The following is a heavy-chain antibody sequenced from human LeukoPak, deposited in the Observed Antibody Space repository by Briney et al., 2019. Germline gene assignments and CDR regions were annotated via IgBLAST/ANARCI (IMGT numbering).Heavy chain of an antibody. V-gene: IGHV3-15*01. Sequence: GGSLRLSCAASGFTFSNARMSWVRQAPGKGLEWVGRIKSKTDGRTTDYAAPVKGRFTISRDGSKNTLYLQMNSLKTEDTAVYYCTTWYCSSTSCPEDYWGQGTLVTVSS. CDR2: IKSKTDGRTT. J-gene: IGHJ4*02. CDR1: GFTFSNAR. CDR3: TTWYCSSTSCPEDY. D-gene: IGHD2-2*01.